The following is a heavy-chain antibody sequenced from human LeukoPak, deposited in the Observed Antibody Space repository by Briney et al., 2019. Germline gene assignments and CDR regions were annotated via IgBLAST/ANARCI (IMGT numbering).Heavy chain of an antibody. CDR1: GFTFSSYA. Sequence: GGSLRLSCAASGFTFSSYAMHWVRQAPGKGLEWVAVISYDGSNKYYADSVKGRFTISRDNSKNTLYLQMNSLRAEDTAVYYCARDNCSSTSCLHAFDIWGQGTMVTVSS. CDR3: ARDNCSSTSCLHAFDI. CDR2: ISYDGSNK. V-gene: IGHV3-30-3*01. J-gene: IGHJ3*02. D-gene: IGHD2-2*01.